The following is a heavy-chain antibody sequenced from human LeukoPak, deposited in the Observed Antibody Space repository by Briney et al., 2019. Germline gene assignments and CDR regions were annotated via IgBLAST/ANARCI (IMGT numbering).Heavy chain of an antibody. J-gene: IGHJ5*02. D-gene: IGHD2-21*01. CDR1: GFTFSSYA. CDR2: ISGSGGST. CDR3: AKDPYSTQAYNWFDP. V-gene: IGHV3-23*01. Sequence: GGSLRLSCAASGFTFSSYAMSWVRQAPGKGLEWVSAISGSGGSTYYADSVKGRFTISRDNSKNTLYLQMNSLRAEDTAVYYCAKDPYSTQAYNWFDPWGQGTLVTVSS.